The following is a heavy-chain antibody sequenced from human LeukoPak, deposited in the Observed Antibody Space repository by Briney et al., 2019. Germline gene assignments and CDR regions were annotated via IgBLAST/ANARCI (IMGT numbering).Heavy chain of an antibody. J-gene: IGHJ2*01. Sequence: ASVKVSCKASGGTFSSYAISWVRQAPGRGLEWMGRIIPILGMTHYTQKLQGRVTITADKSTGTAYMELSSLRSEDTAVYYCARDRTTVTSLPSHWYFDLWGRGTLVTVSS. CDR2: IIPILGMT. CDR1: GGTFSSYA. V-gene: IGHV1-69*04. D-gene: IGHD4-17*01. CDR3: ARDRTTVTSLPSHWYFDL.